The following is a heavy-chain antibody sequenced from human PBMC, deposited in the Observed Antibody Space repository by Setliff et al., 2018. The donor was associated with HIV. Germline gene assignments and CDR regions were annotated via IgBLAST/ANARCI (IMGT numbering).Heavy chain of an antibody. CDR2: IYISGST. D-gene: IGHD1-1*01. Sequence: KTSETLSLTCTVSGGSISSSSYYWGWIRQPPGKGLEWIGYIYISGSTDYSPSLKSRVTISADTSKNQVSLKLTSVTAADSAVYYCARKDWTVAALEYWGQGTLVTVSS. J-gene: IGHJ4*02. V-gene: IGHV4-61*05. CDR3: ARKDWTVAALEY. CDR1: GGSISSSSYY.